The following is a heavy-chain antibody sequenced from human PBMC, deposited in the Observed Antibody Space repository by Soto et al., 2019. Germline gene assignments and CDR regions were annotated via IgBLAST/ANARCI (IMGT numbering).Heavy chain of an antibody. CDR3: AKVWVDTAMVRRDYYYYYGMDV. CDR1: GFPFSGYS. D-gene: IGHD5-18*01. CDR2: ISGSGGST. V-gene: IGHV3-23*01. Sequence: GGSLRHSCAAAGFPFSGYSMSWVRKAPGKGLEWVSAISGSGGSTYYADSVKGRFTISRDNSKNTLYLQMNSLRAEDTAVYYCAKVWVDTAMVRRDYYYYYGMDVWGQGTTVTVSS. J-gene: IGHJ6*02.